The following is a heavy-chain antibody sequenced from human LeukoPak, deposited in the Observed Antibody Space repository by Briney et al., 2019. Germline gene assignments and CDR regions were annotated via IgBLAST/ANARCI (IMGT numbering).Heavy chain of an antibody. J-gene: IGHJ4*02. V-gene: IGHV3-30*18. CDR2: ISYDGSNK. CDR1: GFTFSSYW. CDR3: AKDMYYYDSSGYGDFDY. Sequence: GGSLRLSCAASGFTFSSYWMSWVRQAPGKGLEWVAVISYDGSNKYYADSVKGRFAISRDSSKNTLYLQMNSLRAEDTAVYYCAKDMYYYDSSGYGDFDYWGQGTLVTVSS. D-gene: IGHD3-22*01.